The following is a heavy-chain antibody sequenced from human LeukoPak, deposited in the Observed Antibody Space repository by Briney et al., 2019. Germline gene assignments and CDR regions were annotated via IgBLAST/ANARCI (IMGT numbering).Heavy chain of an antibody. D-gene: IGHD4-11*01. CDR1: GGTFSSYA. V-gene: IGHV1-69*04. CDR2: IIPILGIA. J-gene: IGHJ6*02. Sequence: SVKVSCKASGGTFSSYAISWVRQAPGQGLEWMGRIIPILGIANYAQKFQGRVTITADKSTSTAYMELSSLRSEDTAVYYCARDMTNYYYYYGMDVWGQGTTVTVSS. CDR3: ARDMTNYYYYYGMDV.